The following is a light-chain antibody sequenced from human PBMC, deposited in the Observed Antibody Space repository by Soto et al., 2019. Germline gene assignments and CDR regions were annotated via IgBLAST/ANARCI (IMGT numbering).Light chain of an antibody. CDR2: AAS. CDR1: QGISSY. V-gene: IGKV1-9*01. CDR3: QQLNSYLT. J-gene: IGKJ1*01. Sequence: IQLTQSPSSLSASVGDRVTITCRASQGISSYLAWYQQKPGQAPKLLIYAASTLQSGVPSRFSGSGSGTDFTLTISSLQPEDFAAYYCQQLNSYLTFGQGTKVEIK.